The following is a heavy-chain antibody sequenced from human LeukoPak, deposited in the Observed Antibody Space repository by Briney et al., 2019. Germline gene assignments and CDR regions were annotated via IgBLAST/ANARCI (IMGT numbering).Heavy chain of an antibody. CDR2: ISSSSSYI. J-gene: IGHJ4*02. V-gene: IGHV3-21*01. CDR3: ARDLGGSGSYYNEGDY. Sequence: PGGSLRLSCAASGFTFSSYSMNWVRQAPGKGLEWVSSISSSSSYIYYADSVKGRFTISRDNAKNSLYLQMNSLRAEDTAVYYCARDLGGSGSYYNEGDYWGQGTLVTVSS. D-gene: IGHD3-10*01. CDR1: GFTFSSYS.